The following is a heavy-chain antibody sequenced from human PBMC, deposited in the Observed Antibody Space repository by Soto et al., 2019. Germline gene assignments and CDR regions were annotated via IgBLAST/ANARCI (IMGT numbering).Heavy chain of an antibody. Sequence: DVQLVESGGGLVQPGRSLRLSCAASGFTFDDYAMHWVRQAPGKGLEWVSGISWNSGSIGYADSVKGRFTISRDNAKNSLYLQMNSLRAEDTALYYCAKALEGGYYFDYWGQGTLVTVSS. CDR1: GFTFDDYA. V-gene: IGHV3-9*01. D-gene: IGHD3-16*01. CDR3: AKALEGGYYFDY. J-gene: IGHJ4*02. CDR2: ISWNSGSI.